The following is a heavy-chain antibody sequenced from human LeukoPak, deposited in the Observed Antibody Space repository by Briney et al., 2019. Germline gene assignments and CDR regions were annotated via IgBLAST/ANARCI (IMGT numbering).Heavy chain of an antibody. D-gene: IGHD3-3*01. CDR3: ARYHENFWSGYYAFDAETPRETHAFDI. J-gene: IGHJ3*02. V-gene: IGHV1-2*02. CDR1: GYTFTGYY. Sequence: GASVKVSCKASGYTFTGYYMHWVRQAPGQGLEWMGWINPNSGGTNYAQKFQGRVTMTRDTSISTAYMELSRLRSDDTAVYYCARYHENFWSGYYAFDAETPRETHAFDIWGQGTMVTVSS. CDR2: INPNSGGT.